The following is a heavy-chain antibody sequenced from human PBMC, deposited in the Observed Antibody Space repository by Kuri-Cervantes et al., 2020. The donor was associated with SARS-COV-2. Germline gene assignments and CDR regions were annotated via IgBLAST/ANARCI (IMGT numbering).Heavy chain of an antibody. D-gene: IGHD4-17*01. CDR2: INSDGSST. J-gene: IGHJ6*02. CDR1: GFTFSSYW. Sequence: GESLKITCAASGFTFSSYWMHWVRQAPRKGLVWVSRINSDGSSTSYADSVKGRFTISRDNAKNTLYLQMNSLGAEDTAVYYCARAPDYGDYYYYGMDVWGQGTTVTVSS. V-gene: IGHV3-74*01. CDR3: ARAPDYGDYYYYGMDV.